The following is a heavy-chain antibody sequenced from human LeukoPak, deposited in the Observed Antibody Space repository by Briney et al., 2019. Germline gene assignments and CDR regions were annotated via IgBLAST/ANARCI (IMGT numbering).Heavy chain of an antibody. J-gene: IGHJ4*02. CDR3: AKDRGSGSPADYFDY. D-gene: IGHD1-26*01. CDR1: GFTVSSNY. CDR2: ISGSGGST. V-gene: IGHV3-23*01. Sequence: GGSLRLSCAASGFTVSSNYMNWVRQAPGKGLGWVSTISGSGGSTYYADSVKGRFTISRDNSKNTLYLQMNSLRAEDTAVYYCAKDRGSGSPADYFDYWGQGTLVTVSS.